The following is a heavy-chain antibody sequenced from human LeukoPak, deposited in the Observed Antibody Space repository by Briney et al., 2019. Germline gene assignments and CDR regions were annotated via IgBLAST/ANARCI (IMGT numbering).Heavy chain of an antibody. V-gene: IGHV1-46*03. D-gene: IGHD3-10*01. CDR2: INPSGGST. CDR3: ARRGFGELYNTLFDY. CDR1: GYTFTSYY. J-gene: IGHJ4*02. Sequence: GASVKVSCKASGYTFTSYYMHWVRQAPGQGLEWMGIINPSGGSTSYAQKFQGRVTMTRGTSTSTVYMELSSLRSEDTAVYYCARRGFGELYNTLFDYWGQGTLVTVSS.